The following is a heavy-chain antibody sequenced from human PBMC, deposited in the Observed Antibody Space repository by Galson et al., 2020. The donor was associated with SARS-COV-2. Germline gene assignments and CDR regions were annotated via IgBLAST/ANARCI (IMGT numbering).Heavy chain of an antibody. CDR3: ARDLPINVVRGITKRYYGMDV. D-gene: IGHD3-10*01. J-gene: IGHJ6*02. V-gene: IGHV4-4*07. CDR2: IYTSGST. Sequence: ETSETLSLTCTVSGGSISSYYWSWIRQPAGKGLEWIGRIYTSGSTNYNPSLKSRVTMSVDTSKNQFSLKLSSVTAADTAVYYCARDLPINVVRGITKRYYGMDVWGQGTTVTVSS. CDR1: GGSISSYY.